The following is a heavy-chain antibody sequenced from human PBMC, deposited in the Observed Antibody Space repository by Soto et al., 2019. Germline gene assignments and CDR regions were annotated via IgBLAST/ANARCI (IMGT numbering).Heavy chain of an antibody. CDR1: GFNFSSYG. V-gene: IGHV3-30*18. Sequence: VHLMESGGGLVKPGGSLRLSCSASGFNFSSYGMHWVRQAPGKGLEWVAVISYDGSNKYYADSVKGRFTISRDNSKNTLYLQMNSLRAEDTAVYYCAKAGDYYDSSGPAFHWGQGTLVTVSS. D-gene: IGHD3-22*01. CDR2: ISYDGSNK. CDR3: AKAGDYYDSSGPAFH. J-gene: IGHJ4*02.